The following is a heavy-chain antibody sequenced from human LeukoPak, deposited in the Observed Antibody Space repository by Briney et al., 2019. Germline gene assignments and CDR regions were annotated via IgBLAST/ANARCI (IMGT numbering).Heavy chain of an antibody. CDR2: INPSGGGT. CDR1: GYTFTSYY. J-gene: IGHJ4*02. D-gene: IGHD2-8*01. CDR3: ATRPGYAVFDY. V-gene: IGHV1-46*01. Sequence: GASVKVSCKASGYTFTSYYMHWVRQAPGQGLEWMGIINPSGGGTNYAQQLQGRVTMTTDTSTSTAYMELRGLRSDDTAVYYCATRPGYAVFDYWGQGTLVTVS.